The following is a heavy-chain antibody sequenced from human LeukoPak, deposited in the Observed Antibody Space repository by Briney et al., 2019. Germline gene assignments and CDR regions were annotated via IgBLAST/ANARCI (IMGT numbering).Heavy chain of an antibody. CDR3: AGISITMVRGVLNWFDP. D-gene: IGHD3-10*01. V-gene: IGHV4-30-4*01. Sequence: SETLSLTCTVSGGSISSGDYYWSWIRQPPGKGLEWIGYIYYSGSTYYNPSLKSRVTISVDTSKNQFSLKLSSVTAADTAVYYCAGISITMVRGVLNWFDPWGQGTLVTVSS. J-gene: IGHJ5*02. CDR1: GGSISSGDYY. CDR2: IYYSGST.